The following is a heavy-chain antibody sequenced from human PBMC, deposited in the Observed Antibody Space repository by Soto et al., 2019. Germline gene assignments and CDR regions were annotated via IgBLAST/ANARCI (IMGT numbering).Heavy chain of an antibody. CDR2: INPSDGNR. Sequence: GSVKVSCKAFGFSFSFFGINWVGQASGQGLEWMGWINPSDGNRNFAQKFEDRVTMTTATSTNTVFLELRSLKSDDTAIYYCARDRLRGYDSSGFYSWGQGTMVTVS. V-gene: IGHV1-18*01. CDR3: ARDRLRGYDSSGFYS. CDR1: GFSFSFFG. D-gene: IGHD3-22*01. J-gene: IGHJ4*02.